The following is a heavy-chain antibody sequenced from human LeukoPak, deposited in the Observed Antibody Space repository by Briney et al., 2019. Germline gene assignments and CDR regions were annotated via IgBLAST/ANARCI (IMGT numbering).Heavy chain of an antibody. CDR1: GGTFSSYA. CDR3: ARFAYSSSSGSETDH. D-gene: IGHD6-6*01. CDR2: IIPIFGTA. V-gene: IGHV1-69*05. Sequence: SVKVSCKASGGTFSSYAISWVRQAPGQGLEWMGGIIPIFGTANYAQKFQGRVTITTDESTSTAYMELSSLRSEDTAVYYCARFAYSSSSGSETDHWGQGTLVTVSS. J-gene: IGHJ4*02.